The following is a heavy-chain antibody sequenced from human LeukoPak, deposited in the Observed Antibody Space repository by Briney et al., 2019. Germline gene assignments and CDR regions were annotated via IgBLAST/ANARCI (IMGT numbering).Heavy chain of an antibody. V-gene: IGHV3-53*01. CDR2: IYSGGST. J-gene: IGHJ4*02. CDR1: GFTVSSNY. Sequence: SGGSLRLSCAASGFTVSSNYMSWVRQAPGKGLEWVSVIYSGGSTYYADSVKGRFTISRDNSKNTLYLQMNSLRAEDTAVYYCAKDAPQDYYDSSAGTYFDYWGQGTLVTVSS. CDR3: AKDAPQDYYDSSAGTYFDY. D-gene: IGHD3-22*01.